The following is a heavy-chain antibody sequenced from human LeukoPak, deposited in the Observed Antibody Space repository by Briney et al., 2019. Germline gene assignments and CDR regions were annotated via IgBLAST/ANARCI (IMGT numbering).Heavy chain of an antibody. CDR3: ARDLGSSSDD. CDR1: GDSTSNLY. V-gene: IGHV4-59*11. J-gene: IGHJ4*02. D-gene: IGHD6-6*01. CDR2: IHYTGST. Sequence: SETQSLTCTVSGDSTSNLYCNWIRQPPGKGLEWIGFIHYTGSTNYNPSLKSRVTMSVATSKNQFSLKLNSVTAADTALCYCARDLGSSSDDWGQGTLVTVSS.